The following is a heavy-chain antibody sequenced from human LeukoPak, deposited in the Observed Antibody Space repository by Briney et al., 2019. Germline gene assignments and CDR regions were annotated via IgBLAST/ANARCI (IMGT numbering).Heavy chain of an antibody. V-gene: IGHV4-30-4*08. D-gene: IGHD2-2*01. Sequence: PSETLSLTCTVSGGSISSGNYYWSWIRQPPGKGLEWIGYLHYSGSTYYTPSLKSRVTISVDTSKNQFSLKLSSVTAADTAVYYCARAPYCSSTSCLNDAFDIWGQGTMVTVSS. J-gene: IGHJ3*02. CDR2: LHYSGST. CDR1: GGSISSGNYY. CDR3: ARAPYCSSTSCLNDAFDI.